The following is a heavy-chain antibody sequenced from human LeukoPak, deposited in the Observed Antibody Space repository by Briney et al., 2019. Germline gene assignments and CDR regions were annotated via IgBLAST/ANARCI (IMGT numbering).Heavy chain of an antibody. J-gene: IGHJ4*02. CDR1: GFTFSSYG. Sequence: GGSLRLSCAASGFTFSSYGMHWVRQAPGKGLEWVAVIWYDGSDKYYTDSVKGRFTISRDNAKNSLYLQMNSLRAEDTAVYYCAREPGIAVAGTGGFDYWGQGTLVTVSS. V-gene: IGHV3-33*01. CDR2: IWYDGSDK. CDR3: AREPGIAVAGTGGFDY. D-gene: IGHD6-19*01.